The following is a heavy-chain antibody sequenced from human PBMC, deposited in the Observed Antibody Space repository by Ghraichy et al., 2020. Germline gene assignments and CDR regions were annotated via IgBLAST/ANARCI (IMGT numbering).Heavy chain of an antibody. CDR3: TTGYSNGWYIGY. V-gene: IGHV3-15*01. D-gene: IGHD6-19*01. J-gene: IGHJ4*02. CDR2: IKSSTDGGTA. CDR1: GFTFNNAW. Sequence: GESLNISCAASGFTFNNAWMNWVRQAPGKGLEWVGRIKSSTDGGTADYAAPVKGRFTISRDDSKNTLYLQMNSLKTEDTAVYYCTTGYSNGWYIGYWGQGTLVTVSS.